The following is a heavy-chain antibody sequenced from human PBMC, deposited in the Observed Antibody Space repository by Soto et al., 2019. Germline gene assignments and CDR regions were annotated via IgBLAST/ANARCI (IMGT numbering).Heavy chain of an antibody. V-gene: IGHV3-7*01. Sequence: GGSLRLSCAASGFTFSRHWMTWVRQAPGKGLEYVANIKEDGSQKYYVDSVKGRFTISRDNARNSVYLQMDSLRAEDTALYYCGRDTYGDYGQVIDYWGQGTLVTVSS. J-gene: IGHJ4*02. D-gene: IGHD4-17*01. CDR3: GRDTYGDYGQVIDY. CDR1: GFTFSRHW. CDR2: IKEDGSQK.